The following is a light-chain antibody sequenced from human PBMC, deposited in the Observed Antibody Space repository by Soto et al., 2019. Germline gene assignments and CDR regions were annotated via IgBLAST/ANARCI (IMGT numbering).Light chain of an antibody. CDR1: SSDIGGYTY. Sequence: QSVLTQPPSASGSPGQSVTISCTGTSSDIGGYTYVSWYQHHPGKAPKLMIYGVSKRPSGVPDRFSGSKSGNTASLTVSGLQAEDFADYYCTSYAGSNSYVFGTGTKVTVL. J-gene: IGLJ1*01. V-gene: IGLV2-8*01. CDR2: GVS. CDR3: TSYAGSNSYV.